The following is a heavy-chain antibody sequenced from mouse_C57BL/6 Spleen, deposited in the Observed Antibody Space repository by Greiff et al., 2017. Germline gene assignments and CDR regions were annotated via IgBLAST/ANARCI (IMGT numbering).Heavy chain of an antibody. CDR1: GYAFSSYW. V-gene: IGHV1-80*01. J-gene: IGHJ2*01. CDR3: ARYPYYYGSSQLRGDFDY. Sequence: QVQLKESGAELVKPGASVKISCKASGYAFSSYWMNWVKQRPGKGLEWIGQIYPGDGDTNYNGKFKGKATLTADKSSSTAYMQLSSLTSEDSAVYFCARYPYYYGSSQLRGDFDYWGQGTTLTVSS. CDR2: IYPGDGDT. D-gene: IGHD1-1*01.